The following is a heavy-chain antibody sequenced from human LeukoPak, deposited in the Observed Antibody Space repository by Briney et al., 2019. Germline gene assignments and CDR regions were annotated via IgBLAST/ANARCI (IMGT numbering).Heavy chain of an antibody. CDR3: ARQSSGSPYDAFDI. CDR2: IYYSGST. V-gene: IGHV4-59*08. D-gene: IGHD1-26*01. J-gene: IGHJ3*02. CDR1: GGSISSYY. Sequence: SETLSLTCTVSGGSISSYYWSWIRQPPGKGLEGMGYIYYSGSTNYNPSLKSRVTISVDTSKNQFSLKLSSVTAADTAVYYCARQSSGSPYDAFDIWGQGTMVTVSS.